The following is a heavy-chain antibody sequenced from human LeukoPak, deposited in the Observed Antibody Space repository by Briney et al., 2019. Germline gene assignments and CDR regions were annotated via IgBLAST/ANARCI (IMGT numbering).Heavy chain of an antibody. Sequence: QPGGSLRLSCAASGFTFSSYWMSWVRQAPGKGLEWVAFIRYDGSNKYYADSVKGRFTISRDNSKNTLYLQMNSLRAEDTAVYYCAKEIWPTVTTPGWTYFDYWGQGALVTVSS. CDR1: GFTFSSYW. CDR3: AKEIWPTVTTPGWTYFDY. CDR2: IRYDGSNK. D-gene: IGHD4-17*01. J-gene: IGHJ4*02. V-gene: IGHV3-30*02.